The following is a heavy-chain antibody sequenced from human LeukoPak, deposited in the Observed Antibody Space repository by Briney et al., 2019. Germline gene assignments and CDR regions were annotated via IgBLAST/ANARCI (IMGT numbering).Heavy chain of an antibody. J-gene: IGHJ4*02. D-gene: IGHD2-15*01. CDR3: ARDQRFCSGGTCYSAFDY. CDR2: ISSEESST. V-gene: IGHV3-74*01. Sequence: PGGSLRLSCAASGFTFNSYWMHWVRQVPGKGLVWVSRISSEESSTSYADSVKGRFTISRDNARNTLNLQMDSLRAEDTAVYYCARDQRFCSGGTCYSAFDYWGQGTLVTVSS. CDR1: GFTFNSYW.